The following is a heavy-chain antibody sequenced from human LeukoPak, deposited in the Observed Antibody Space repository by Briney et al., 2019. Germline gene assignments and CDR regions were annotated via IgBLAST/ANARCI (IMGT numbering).Heavy chain of an antibody. D-gene: IGHD3-22*01. J-gene: IGHJ4*02. V-gene: IGHV3-30*04. CDR2: ISYDGSNK. CDR1: GFTFSSYA. CDR3: ARVGYYYDSSGYDHFDY. Sequence: PGGSLRLSCAASGFTFSSYAMHWVRQAPGKGLEWVAVISYDGSNKYYADSVKGRFTISRDNSKNTLYLQMNSLRAEDTAVYYCARVGYYYDSSGYDHFDYWGQGTLVTVSS.